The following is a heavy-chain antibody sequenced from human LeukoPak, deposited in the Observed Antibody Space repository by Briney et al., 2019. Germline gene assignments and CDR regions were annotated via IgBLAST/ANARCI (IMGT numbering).Heavy chain of an antibody. D-gene: IGHD3-10*01. CDR1: GFTFSSYW. CDR3: AKSRQVLVWFGEDLDY. V-gene: IGHV3-30*18. J-gene: IGHJ4*02. Sequence: PGGSLRLSCVASGFTFSSYWMHWVRHDPRKGLEWVAVISNDGSNKYYADSVKGRFTISRDNSKNTLYLQRNRLRVEDTAVYYCAKSRQVLVWFGEDLDYWGQGTLVTVSS. CDR2: ISNDGSNK.